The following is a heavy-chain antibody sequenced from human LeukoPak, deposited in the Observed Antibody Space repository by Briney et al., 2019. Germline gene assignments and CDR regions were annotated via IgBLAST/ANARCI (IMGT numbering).Heavy chain of an antibody. CDR2: INSDGSST. CDR3: ARELVPAYYYGMDV. V-gene: IGHV3-74*01. Sequence: GGSLRLSCAASGFTFSSYWMHWVRQAPGKGLVLVSRINSDGSSTSYADSVKGRFTISRDNAKNTLYLQMNSLRAEDTAVYYCARELVPAYYYGMDVWGKGTTVTVSS. CDR1: GFTFSSYW. J-gene: IGHJ6*04.